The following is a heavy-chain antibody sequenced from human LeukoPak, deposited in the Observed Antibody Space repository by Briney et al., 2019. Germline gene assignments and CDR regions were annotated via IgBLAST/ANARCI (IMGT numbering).Heavy chain of an antibody. J-gene: IGHJ4*02. CDR1: GGSFSGYY. D-gene: IGHD4/OR15-4a*01. Sequence: PSETLSLTCAVYGGSFSGYYWSWIRQPPGKGLEWIGEINHSGRTNNNPSLKSRVTISVDTSKNQFSLKLSSVTAADTAVYYCARQNYGAAPLRYWGQGTLVTVSS. V-gene: IGHV4-34*01. CDR3: ARQNYGAAPLRY. CDR2: INHSGRT.